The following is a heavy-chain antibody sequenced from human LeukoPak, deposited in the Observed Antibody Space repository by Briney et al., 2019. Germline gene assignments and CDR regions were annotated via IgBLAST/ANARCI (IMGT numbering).Heavy chain of an antibody. J-gene: IGHJ5*02. CDR2: INHSGIT. CDR1: GGXFSGYY. V-gene: IGHV4-34*01. CDR3: ARGGLDLTWLDP. D-gene: IGHD3/OR15-3a*01. Sequence: SETLSLTCAVYGGXFSGYYCSWIRQPPGKGLEWIGEINHSGITNHNPSLKSRVIISLDTSNNQFSLKLSSVTAADTAVYYCARGGLDLTWLDPWGQGTLVTVSS.